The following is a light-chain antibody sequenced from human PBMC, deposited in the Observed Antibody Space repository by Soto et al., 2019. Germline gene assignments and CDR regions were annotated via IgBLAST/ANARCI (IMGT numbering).Light chain of an antibody. J-gene: IGLJ3*02. CDR2: SSD. V-gene: IGLV1-47*01. Sequence: QAVVTQAPSASGTPGQRVTISCSGSSSNIGSHYVYWYQQLPGTAPKHLIYSSDQRPSGVPDRFSGSKSGTSASLVISGLRSEDEADYYCAAWDNRLSGWVFGGGTKLTVL. CDR1: SSNIGSHY. CDR3: AAWDNRLSGWV.